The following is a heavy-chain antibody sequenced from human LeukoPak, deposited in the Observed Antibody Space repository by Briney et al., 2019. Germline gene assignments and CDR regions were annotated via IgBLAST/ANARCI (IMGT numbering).Heavy chain of an antibody. V-gene: IGHV3-33*01. CDR1: GFTFSSYG. J-gene: IGHJ4*02. Sequence: GRSLRLSCAASGFTFSSYGMHWVRQAPGKGLEWVAVIWYDGSKKYYADSVKGRFTISRDNSKNTLYLQMNSLRAEDTAVYYCARDSYYDSSGYYSLDYWGQGTLVTVSS. CDR3: ARDSYYDSSGYYSLDY. D-gene: IGHD3-22*01. CDR2: IWYDGSKK.